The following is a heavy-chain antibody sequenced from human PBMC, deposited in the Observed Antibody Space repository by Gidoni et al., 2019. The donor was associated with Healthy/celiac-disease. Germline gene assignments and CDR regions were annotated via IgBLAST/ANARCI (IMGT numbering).Heavy chain of an antibody. CDR1: GFTFSSYA. CDR2: ISYDGSNK. J-gene: IGHJ3*02. V-gene: IGHV3-30-3*01. CDR3: ARVCGRWLQLADAFDI. Sequence: QVQPVEPGGGVAQPGRSLRPSCAASGFTFSSYAMHWVRQAPGKGLVWVAVISYDGSNKYYADSVKGRFTISRDNYKNTLYLQMNSLRAEDTAVYYCARVCGRWLQLADAFDIWGQGTMVTVSS. D-gene: IGHD1-1*01.